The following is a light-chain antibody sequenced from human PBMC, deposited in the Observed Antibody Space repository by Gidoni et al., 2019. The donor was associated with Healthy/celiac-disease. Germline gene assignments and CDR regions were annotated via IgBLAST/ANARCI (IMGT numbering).Light chain of an antibody. CDR1: SSNIGNNY. J-gene: IGLJ3*02. CDR3: GTWDSSLSVPV. CDR2: ENN. Sequence: QSVLTPPPSVSAAPGQKVTISCSGSSSNIGNNYVSWYQQLPGTAPKLLIYENNKRPAGIPDRFSGSKSGTSATLGITGLQTGDEADYYCGTWDSSLSVPVFGGGTKLTVL. V-gene: IGLV1-51*02.